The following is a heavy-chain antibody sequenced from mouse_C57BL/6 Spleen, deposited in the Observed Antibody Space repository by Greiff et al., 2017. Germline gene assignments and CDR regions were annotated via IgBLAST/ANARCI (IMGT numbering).Heavy chain of an antibody. D-gene: IGHD2-3*01. CDR1: GFTFSDYG. CDR3: ARDQDGYYY. CDR2: ISSGSSPI. Sequence: EVMLVESGGGLVKPGGSLKLSCAASGFTFSDYGMHWVRQAPEKGLEWVAYISSGSSPIYYADTVKGRFTISRDNAKNTLFMQMTSLRSEDTAMYYCARDQDGYYYWGQGTTLTVSS. J-gene: IGHJ2*01. V-gene: IGHV5-17*01.